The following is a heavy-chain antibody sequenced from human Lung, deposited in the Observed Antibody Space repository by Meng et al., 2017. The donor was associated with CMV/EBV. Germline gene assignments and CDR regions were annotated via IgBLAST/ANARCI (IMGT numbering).Heavy chain of an antibody. Sequence: SXRLXXTASGFTFGDYAMSWVRQAPGKGLEWVGFISSKAYGETTEYAAYVKCRFTISRDESKSIAYLQMNRLKNEETAVYYCTRKLQYYYYYGKDVWGQGTXVTVSS. V-gene: IGHV3-49*04. J-gene: IGHJ6*02. CDR3: TRKLQYYYYYGKDV. CDR2: ISSKAYGETT. CDR1: GFTFGDYA. D-gene: IGHD1-1*01.